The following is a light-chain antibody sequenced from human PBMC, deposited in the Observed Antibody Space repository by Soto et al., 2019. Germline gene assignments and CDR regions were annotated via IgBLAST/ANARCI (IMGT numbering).Light chain of an antibody. Sequence: QSVLTQPPSVSEAPRQRVTISCSGSSSNIGNNAVNWYQQLPGKAPKLLIYYDDLLPSGVSDRFSGSKSGTSASLAISGRQSEDEADYYCAAWDDSPNGLVFGGGTKVTVL. CDR2: YDD. CDR1: SSNIGNNA. V-gene: IGLV1-36*01. J-gene: IGLJ2*01. CDR3: AAWDDSPNGLV.